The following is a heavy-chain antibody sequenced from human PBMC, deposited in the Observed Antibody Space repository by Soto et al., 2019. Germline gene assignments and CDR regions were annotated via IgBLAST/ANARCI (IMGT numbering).Heavy chain of an antibody. CDR3: AKNRYCSGGSCYSHRSYYYGMDV. J-gene: IGHJ6*02. CDR2: ISYDGTNK. Sequence: GGSLRLSCAASGFTFSTYGIHWVRQAPGKGLEWVAVISYDGTNKYYADSVKGRFTISRDNSKNTLYLQMDNLRAEDTAVYYCAKNRYCSGGSCYSHRSYYYGMDVWGQGTTVTVSS. D-gene: IGHD2-15*01. V-gene: IGHV3-30*18. CDR1: GFTFSTYG.